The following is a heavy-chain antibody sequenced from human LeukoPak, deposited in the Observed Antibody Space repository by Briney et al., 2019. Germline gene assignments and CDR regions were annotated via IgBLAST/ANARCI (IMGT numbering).Heavy chain of an antibody. V-gene: IGHV3-11*04. CDR1: GFTFSDYY. D-gene: IGHD6-13*01. CDR3: ASPPGRSSLNWYFDL. CDR2: ISCSSSTI. J-gene: IGHJ2*01. Sequence: GGSLRLSCAASGFTFSDYYRSWIRQAPGKGLEWVSYISCSSSTIYYADSVKGRFTTSRDNAKNSLYLQMNSLRAEDTAVYYCASPPGRSSLNWYFDLWGRGTLVTVSS.